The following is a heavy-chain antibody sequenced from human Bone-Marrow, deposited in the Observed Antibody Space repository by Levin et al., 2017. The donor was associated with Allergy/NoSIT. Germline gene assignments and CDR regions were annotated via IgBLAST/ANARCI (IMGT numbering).Heavy chain of an antibody. V-gene: IGHV3-7*01. Sequence: AGESLKISCAASGFTFSNYWMTWVRQAPGKGLEWVANIKQDGSEKNYVDSVKGRFTISRDNAKTSLYLQMNSLRAEDTAVYYCVRGRYADDYWGQGTLVTVSS. D-gene: IGHD3-9*01. J-gene: IGHJ4*02. CDR2: IKQDGSEK. CDR3: VRGRYADDY. CDR1: GFTFSNYW.